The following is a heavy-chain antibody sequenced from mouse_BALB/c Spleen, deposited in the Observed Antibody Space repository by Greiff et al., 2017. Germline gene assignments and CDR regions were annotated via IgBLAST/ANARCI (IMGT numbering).Heavy chain of an antibody. CDR3: ARVITTVYYFDY. V-gene: IGHV3-6*02. CDR1: GYSITSGYY. D-gene: IGHD1-2*01. CDR2: ISYDGSN. Sequence: EVKLMESGPGLVKPSQSLSLTCSVTGYSITSGYYWNWIRQFPGNKLEWMGYISYDGSNNYNPSLKNRISITRDTSKNQFFLKLNSVTTEDTATYYCARVITTVYYFDYWGQGTTLTVSS. J-gene: IGHJ2*01.